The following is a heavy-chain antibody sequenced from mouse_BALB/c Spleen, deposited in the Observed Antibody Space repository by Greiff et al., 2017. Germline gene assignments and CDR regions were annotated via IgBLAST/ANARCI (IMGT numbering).Heavy chain of an antibody. CDR3: ARAPDGYPYFDY. V-gene: IGHV5-4*02. CDR2: ISDGGSYT. Sequence: EVMLVESGGGLVKPGGSLKLSCAASGFTFSDYYMYWVRQTPEKRLEWVATISDGGSYTYYPDSVKGRFTISRDNAKNNLYLQMSSLKSEDTAMYYCARAPDGYPYFDYWGQGTTLTVSS. D-gene: IGHD2-3*01. J-gene: IGHJ2*01. CDR1: GFTFSDYY.